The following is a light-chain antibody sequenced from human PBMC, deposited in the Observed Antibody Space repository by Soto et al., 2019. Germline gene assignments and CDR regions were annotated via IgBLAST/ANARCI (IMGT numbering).Light chain of an antibody. V-gene: IGKV3-20*01. J-gene: IGKJ1*01. CDR2: AAS. CDR1: QSGFGTY. CDR3: HQYGNSPCP. Sequence: EIVLTQSPGTLSLSPGERATLSCRASQSGFGTYLAWFQQKPGQAPRLLSYAASNRATGIPDRFSGSGSGTDFPLTISRLEPEDFAVYYCHQYGNSPCPLGQGTKVEIK.